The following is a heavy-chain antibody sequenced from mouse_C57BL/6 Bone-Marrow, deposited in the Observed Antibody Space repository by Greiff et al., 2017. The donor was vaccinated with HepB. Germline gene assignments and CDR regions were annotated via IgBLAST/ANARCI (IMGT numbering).Heavy chain of an antibody. V-gene: IGHV1-50*01. CDR1: GYTFTSYW. CDR2: IDPSDSYT. Sequence: QVQLKQPGAELVKPGASVKLSCKASGYTFTSYWMQWVKQRPGQGLEWIGEIDPSDSYTNYNQKFKGKATLTVDTSSSTAYMQLSSLTSEDSAVYYCARKTSIGAYWGQGTLVTVSA. D-gene: IGHD2-14*01. CDR3: ARKTSIGAY. J-gene: IGHJ3*01.